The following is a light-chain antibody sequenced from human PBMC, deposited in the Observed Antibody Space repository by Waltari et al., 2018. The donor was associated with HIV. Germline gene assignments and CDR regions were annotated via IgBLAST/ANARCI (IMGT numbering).Light chain of an antibody. Sequence: QSALTQPPSASGTPGQRVPISCSGSSSNVGRNAVYWYQKFPGSAPHLVIYRDNQRPPGVSDRFSGSKSGAAASLAISGLRSEDEADFYCSTWDDSLKDVLFGGGTKLTVL. J-gene: IGLJ2*01. CDR1: SSNVGRNA. CDR2: RDN. CDR3: STWDDSLKDVL. V-gene: IGLV1-47*01.